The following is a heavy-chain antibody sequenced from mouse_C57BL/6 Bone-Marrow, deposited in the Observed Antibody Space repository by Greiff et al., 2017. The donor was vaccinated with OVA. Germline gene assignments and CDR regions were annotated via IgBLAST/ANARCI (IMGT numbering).Heavy chain of an antibody. CDR3: TSYGNFDY. Sequence: VHVKQSGAELVRPGASVKLSCTASGFNIKDGYMHWVKQRPEQGLEWIGWIDPENGDTEYASKFQGKATITADTSSNTAYLQLSSLTSEDTAVYYCTSYGNFDYWGQGTTLTVSS. D-gene: IGHD2-1*01. J-gene: IGHJ2*01. CDR2: IDPENGDT. V-gene: IGHV14-4*01. CDR1: GFNIKDGY.